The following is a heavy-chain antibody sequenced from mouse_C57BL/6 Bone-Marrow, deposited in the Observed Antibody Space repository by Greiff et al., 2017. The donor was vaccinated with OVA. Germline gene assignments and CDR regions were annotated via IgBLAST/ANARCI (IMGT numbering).Heavy chain of an antibody. Sequence: VQGVESGAELARPGASVKLSCKASGYTFTSYGISWVKQRTGQGLEWIGEIYPRSGNTYYNEKFKGKATLTADKSSSTAYMELRSLTSEDSAVYFCARRGNWDGVSLAYWGQGTLVTVSA. CDR2: IYPRSGNT. J-gene: IGHJ3*01. CDR1: GYTFTSYG. D-gene: IGHD4-1*01. V-gene: IGHV1-81*01. CDR3: ARRGNWDGVSLAY.